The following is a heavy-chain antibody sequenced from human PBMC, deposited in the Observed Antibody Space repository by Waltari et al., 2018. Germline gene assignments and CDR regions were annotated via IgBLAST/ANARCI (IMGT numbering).Heavy chain of an antibody. Sequence: QVQLQESGPGLVKPSETLSLTCTVSGGSISSYYWSWIRQPSGKGLEWIGRIYTSGSTNDNPSLKSRVTMSVDTSKNQFSLKLSSVTAADTAVYYCARGLASSRDGYNRDPYYFDYWGQGTLVTVSS. V-gene: IGHV4-4*07. D-gene: IGHD5-12*01. CDR1: GGSISSYY. J-gene: IGHJ4*02. CDR2: IYTSGST. CDR3: ARGLASSRDGYNRDPYYFDY.